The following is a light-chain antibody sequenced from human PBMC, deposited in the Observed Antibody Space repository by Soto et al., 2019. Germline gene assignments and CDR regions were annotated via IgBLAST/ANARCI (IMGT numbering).Light chain of an antibody. Sequence: DIQMTQTPSSVSASVGDTVTITCRASQDVSTWLAWYQQRPGKAPNLLIYAASSLQIGVPSRFSGSGSGTDFTLTIAGLQPEDFATYYCQQGLSFPITFGQGTRLDIK. V-gene: IGKV1-12*01. CDR3: QQGLSFPIT. CDR2: AAS. CDR1: QDVSTW. J-gene: IGKJ5*01.